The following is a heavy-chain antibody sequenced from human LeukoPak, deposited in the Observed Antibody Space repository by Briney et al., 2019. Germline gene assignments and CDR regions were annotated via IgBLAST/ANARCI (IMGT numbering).Heavy chain of an antibody. Sequence: GGSLRLSCAASGFTFSSYGMHWVRQAPGXGREWVAVISYDGSHKYYGASVKGRLTISRDNSKNTVYLQMSSLRTEDTAVYYCAKRSDSGSHTFDYWGQGTLVTVSS. V-gene: IGHV3-30*18. CDR3: AKRSDSGSHTFDY. D-gene: IGHD3-10*01. CDR1: GFTFSSYG. J-gene: IGHJ4*02. CDR2: ISYDGSHK.